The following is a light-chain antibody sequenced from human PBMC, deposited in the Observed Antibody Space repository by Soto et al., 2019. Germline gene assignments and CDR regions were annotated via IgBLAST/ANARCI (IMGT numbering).Light chain of an antibody. CDR1: SSDVGGYNY. Sequence: QSVLTQPASVSGSPGQSITISCTGTSSDVGGYNYVSWYQQHPGKAPKLMIYEVSNRPSGVSNRFSGSKSGNTASLTISGLQADDEAIYYCASYTSTTTLVVFGGGTQLTVL. V-gene: IGLV2-14*01. J-gene: IGLJ2*01. CDR3: ASYTSTTTLVV. CDR2: EVS.